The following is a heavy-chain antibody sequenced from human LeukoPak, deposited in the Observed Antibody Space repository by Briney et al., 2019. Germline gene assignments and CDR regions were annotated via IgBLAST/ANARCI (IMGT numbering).Heavy chain of an antibody. CDR1: GFIFDTYG. V-gene: IGHV3-30*03. CDR2: IAYDGSNK. D-gene: IGHD3-22*01. J-gene: IGHJ4*02. Sequence: GRSLRLSCAASGFIFDTYGMLWVRQAPGKGLEWVAVIAYDGSNKVYADSVKGRFTISRDNSKNTLYLQMNSLRGEDTAVYYCARGPPYYYDSSGYLPLDYWGQGTLVTVSS. CDR3: ARGPPYYYDSSGYLPLDY.